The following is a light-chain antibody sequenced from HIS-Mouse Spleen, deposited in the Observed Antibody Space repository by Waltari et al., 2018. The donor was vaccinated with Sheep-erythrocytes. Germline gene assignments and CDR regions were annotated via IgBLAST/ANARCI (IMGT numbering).Light chain of an antibody. CDR1: QGISSY. CDR3: QQLNSYPPYT. V-gene: IGKV1-9*01. Sequence: DIQLTQSPSFLSASVGDRVTITCPASQGISSYLAWYQQKPGKAPKLLIYAASTLQSGVPSRFSGSGSGTEFTLTSSSLQPEDFATYYCQQLNSYPPYTFGQGTKLEIK. CDR2: AAS. J-gene: IGKJ2*01.